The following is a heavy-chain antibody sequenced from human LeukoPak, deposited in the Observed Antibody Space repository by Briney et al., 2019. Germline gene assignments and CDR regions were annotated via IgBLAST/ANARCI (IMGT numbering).Heavy chain of an antibody. CDR3: ARGGSYKYYYDSSGYTDY. J-gene: IGHJ4*02. Sequence: GGSLRLSCAASGFSFSIHEMNWVRQAPGKGLEWVSYISTSGSTIYYADSVKGRFTISRDNAKNSLYMQMNSLRAEDTAVYYCARGGSYKYYYDSSGYTDYWGQGTLVTVSS. CDR1: GFSFSIHE. D-gene: IGHD3-22*01. CDR2: ISTSGSTI. V-gene: IGHV3-48*03.